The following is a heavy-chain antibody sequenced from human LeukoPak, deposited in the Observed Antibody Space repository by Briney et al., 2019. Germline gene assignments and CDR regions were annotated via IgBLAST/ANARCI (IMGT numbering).Heavy chain of an antibody. Sequence: ASVKVSCKESGYTFTSYYMYWVRQAPGQGLEWMGIINPSGGTTIYAQKFQGRVTMTRDMSTSTVYMELSNLRSEDTALYYCARDRGSNWYLVDDWGQGTLVTVSS. CDR1: GYTFTSYY. J-gene: IGHJ4*02. D-gene: IGHD6-13*01. V-gene: IGHV1-46*01. CDR2: INPSGGTT. CDR3: ARDRGSNWYLVDD.